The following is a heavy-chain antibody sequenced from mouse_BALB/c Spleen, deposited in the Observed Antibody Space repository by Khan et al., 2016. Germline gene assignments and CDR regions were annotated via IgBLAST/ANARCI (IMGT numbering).Heavy chain of an antibody. CDR2: INTYTGEP. D-gene: IGHD1-1*02. V-gene: IGHV9-3-1*01. J-gene: IGHJ4*01. Sequence: QIQLVQSGPELKKPGETVKISCKASGYTFTNYGMNWVKQAPGKGLKWMGWINTYTGEPTYADDFKGRFAFSLETSASTAYLQINNLKNEDTATYFGARSSGGSYNYAMDYWGQGTSVTVSS. CDR1: GYTFTNYG. CDR3: ARSSGGSYNYAMDY.